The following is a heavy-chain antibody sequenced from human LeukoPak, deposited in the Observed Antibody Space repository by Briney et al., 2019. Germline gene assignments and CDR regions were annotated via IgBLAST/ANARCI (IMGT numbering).Heavy chain of an antibody. J-gene: IGHJ5*02. D-gene: IGHD6-13*01. V-gene: IGHV1-8*01. CDR1: GYTFTSYD. CDR2: MNPNSGNT. CDR3: ARVGSSSWYSRFGP. Sequence: ASVKVSCNASGYTFTSYDINWVRQATGQGLEWMGWMNPNSGNTGYAQKFQGRVTMTRNTSISTAYMELSSLRSEDTAVYYCARVGSSSWYSRFGPWGQGTLVTVSS.